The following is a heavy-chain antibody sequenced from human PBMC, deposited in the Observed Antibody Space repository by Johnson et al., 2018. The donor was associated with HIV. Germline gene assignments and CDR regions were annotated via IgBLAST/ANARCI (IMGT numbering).Heavy chain of an antibody. CDR2: ISHDGSNK. D-gene: IGHD6-19*01. Sequence: VQLVESGGGVVQPGRSLRLSCAASGFTFSYYSMHWVRQAPGKGLEWVAVISHDGSNKYYADSVRGRFTISRDNSKNTLYLQMNSLRAEDTAVYYCARDWGLYSSGWYVDAFDIWGQGTMVTVSS. J-gene: IGHJ3*02. CDR1: GFTFSYYS. V-gene: IGHV3-30-3*01. CDR3: ARDWGLYSSGWYVDAFDI.